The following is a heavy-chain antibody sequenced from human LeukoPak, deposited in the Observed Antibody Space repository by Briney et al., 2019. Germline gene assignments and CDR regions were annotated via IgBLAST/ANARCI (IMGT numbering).Heavy chain of an antibody. J-gene: IGHJ4*02. CDR2: INAGNGST. V-gene: IGHV1-3*01. Sequence: ASVKVSCKASGYTFTSYAMHWVRQAPGQRLEWMGWINAGNGSTKYSQKFQGRVTITRDTSASTAYMELSSLRSEDTAVYYCARSTQTGGSGSYYNDYWGQGTLVTVSS. D-gene: IGHD3-10*01. CDR3: ARSTQTGGSGSYYNDY. CDR1: GYTFTSYA.